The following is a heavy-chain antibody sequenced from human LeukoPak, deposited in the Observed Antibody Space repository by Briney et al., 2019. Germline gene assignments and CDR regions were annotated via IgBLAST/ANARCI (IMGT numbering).Heavy chain of an antibody. D-gene: IGHD3-10*01. V-gene: IGHV3-33*01. CDR2: IWYDESNK. J-gene: IGHJ6*02. CDR3: ARDRGRSGTDGMDV. Sequence: PGGSLRLSCSASGFTFTSHGMHWVRQAPGKGLEGVAIIWYDESNKYYAASVKGRFTISRDMSKNTLYLQLNSLRAEDTAVYYCARDRGRSGTDGMDVWGQGTTVTVSS. CDR1: GFTFTSHG.